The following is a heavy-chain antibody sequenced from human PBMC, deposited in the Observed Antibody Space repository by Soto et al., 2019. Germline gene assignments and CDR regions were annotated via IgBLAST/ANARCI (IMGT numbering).Heavy chain of an antibody. D-gene: IGHD3-3*01. V-gene: IGHV3-74*01. CDR3: ARADFWSGYLYYFDY. CDR1: GFTFSSYW. J-gene: IGHJ4*02. Sequence: GESLKISCAASGFTFSSYWMHWVRQAPGKGLVWVSRINSDGSSTSYADSVKGRFTISRDNAKNTLYLQMNSLRAEDTAVYYCARADFWSGYLYYFDYWGQGTLVTVSS. CDR2: INSDGSST.